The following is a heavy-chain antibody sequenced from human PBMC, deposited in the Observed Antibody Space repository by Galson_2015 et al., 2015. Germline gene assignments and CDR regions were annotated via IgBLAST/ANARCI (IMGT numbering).Heavy chain of an antibody. D-gene: IGHD6-19*01. J-gene: IGHJ6*02. CDR3: VRGSSGWRGMDI. Sequence: SLRLSCAASGFDFSNYCMHWVRQGPGKGLECVSRICAGGGSIMYGDAVRGRFTISRDDAQNTLYLQMDGLRADDTAVYFCVRGSSGWRGMDIWGQGTTVTVSS. CDR1: GFDFSNYC. CDR2: ICAGGGSI. V-gene: IGHV3-74*03.